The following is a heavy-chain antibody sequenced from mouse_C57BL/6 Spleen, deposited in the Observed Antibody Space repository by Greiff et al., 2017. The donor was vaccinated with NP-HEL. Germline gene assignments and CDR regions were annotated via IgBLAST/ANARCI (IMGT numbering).Heavy chain of an antibody. CDR3: ARGGYYDYEYYFDY. J-gene: IGHJ2*01. D-gene: IGHD2-4*01. Sequence: EVKLQESGPGLVKPSQSLSLTCSVTGYSITSGYYWNWIRQFPGNKLEWMGYISYDGSNNYNPSLKNRISITRDTSKNQFFLKLNSVTTEDTATYYCARGGYYDYEYYFDYWGQGTTLTVSS. CDR1: GYSITSGYY. CDR2: ISYDGSN. V-gene: IGHV3-6*01.